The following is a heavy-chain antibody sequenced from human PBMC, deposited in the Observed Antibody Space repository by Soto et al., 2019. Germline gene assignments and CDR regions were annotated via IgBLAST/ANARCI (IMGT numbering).Heavy chain of an antibody. CDR1: GFTFSSYG. CDR2: IWYDGSNK. CDR3: ARDRAGDGYNVPFDY. V-gene: IGHV3-33*01. J-gene: IGHJ4*02. D-gene: IGHD5-12*01. Sequence: QVQLVESGGGVVQPGRSLRLSCAASGFTFSSYGMHWVRQAPGKGLEWVAVIWYDGSNKYYADSVKGRFTISRDNSKNTLYLQRNSLRAEDTAAYYCARDRAGDGYNVPFDYWGQGTLVTVSS.